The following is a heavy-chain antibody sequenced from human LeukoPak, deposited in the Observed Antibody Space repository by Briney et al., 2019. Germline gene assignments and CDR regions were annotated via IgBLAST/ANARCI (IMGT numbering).Heavy chain of an antibody. J-gene: IGHJ4*02. V-gene: IGHV3-23*01. CDR2: ISGSGGST. CDR1: GFTFSSYA. D-gene: IGHD3-16*02. Sequence: GGSLRLSCAASGFTFSSYAMSWVRQAPGKGLEWVSAISGSGGSTYYADSVKGRFTISRDNSKNTLYLQMNSLRAEDTAVYYCAKQSIMITFGGVIVDIDYWGQGTLVTVSS. CDR3: AKQSIMITFGGVIVDIDY.